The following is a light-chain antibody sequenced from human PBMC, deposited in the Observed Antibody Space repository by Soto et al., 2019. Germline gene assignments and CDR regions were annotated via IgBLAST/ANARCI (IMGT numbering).Light chain of an antibody. J-gene: IGKJ4*01. V-gene: IGKV3-20*01. CDR2: DAS. CDR3: QQYGSSPLT. CDR1: QSVSSSY. Sequence: SFSPGERATLSCRASQSVSSSYLAWYQQKPGQSPRLVIYDASSRATGIPDRFSGSGSGTDFTLTISRLEPEDFAVYYCQQYGSSPLTFGGGTKVDIK.